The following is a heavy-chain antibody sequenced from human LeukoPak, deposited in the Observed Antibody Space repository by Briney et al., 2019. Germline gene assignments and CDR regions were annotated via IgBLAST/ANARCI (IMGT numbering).Heavy chain of an antibody. Sequence: GGSLRLSCAASGFTFSSYWMHWVRQAPGKGLVWASRINSDGSSTSYADSVKGRFTISRDNAKNTLYLQMNSLRAEDTAVYYCARDRSSWDYYYYYGMDVWGQGTTDTVSS. CDR3: ARDRSSWDYYYYYGMDV. J-gene: IGHJ6*02. D-gene: IGHD6-13*01. CDR2: INSDGSST. CDR1: GFTFSSYW. V-gene: IGHV3-74*01.